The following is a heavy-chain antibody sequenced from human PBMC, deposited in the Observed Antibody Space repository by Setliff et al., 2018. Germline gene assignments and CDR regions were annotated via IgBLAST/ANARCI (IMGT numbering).Heavy chain of an antibody. Sequence: RASVKVSCKASGYTFTSYGISWVRQAPGQGLEWMGWISAYNGNTNYAQKRQGRVTMTTDTSTSTAYMELRSLRSDDTAVYYCSRYLYDYVWGTYRYHDAFDIWGQGTMVTVSS. J-gene: IGHJ3*02. CDR2: ISAYNGNT. CDR1: GYTFTSYG. CDR3: SRYLYDYVWGTYRYHDAFDI. D-gene: IGHD3-16*02. V-gene: IGHV1-18*01.